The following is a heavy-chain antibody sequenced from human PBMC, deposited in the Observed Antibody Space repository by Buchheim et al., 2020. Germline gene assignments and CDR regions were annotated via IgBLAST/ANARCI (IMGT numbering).Heavy chain of an antibody. D-gene: IGHD2-2*01. CDR2: IYHSGST. Sequence: QLQLQESGSGLVKPSQTLSLTCAVSGGSISSGGYSWNWIRQPPGKGLEWIGYIYHSGSTYYNPSLKSRVTISVDRSKNQFSLKLSSVTAADTAVYYCARGVTGYCSSTSCPTYYFDYWGQGTL. V-gene: IGHV4-30-2*01. CDR3: ARGVTGYCSSTSCPTYYFDY. CDR1: GGSISSGGYS. J-gene: IGHJ4*02.